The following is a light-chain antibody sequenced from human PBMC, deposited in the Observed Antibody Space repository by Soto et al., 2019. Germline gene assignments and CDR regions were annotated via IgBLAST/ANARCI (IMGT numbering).Light chain of an antibody. Sequence: EIVLTQSPGTLSLSPGEIATLSFSASQSVISSYLAWYQQKPGQAPSLLIYGASRRATGIPDRFSGSGSGTDFTLTISRLEPEDFAVYYCQQYDSSPITFGQGTRLEIK. V-gene: IGKV3-20*01. CDR1: QSVISSY. CDR3: QQYDSSPIT. CDR2: GAS. J-gene: IGKJ5*01.